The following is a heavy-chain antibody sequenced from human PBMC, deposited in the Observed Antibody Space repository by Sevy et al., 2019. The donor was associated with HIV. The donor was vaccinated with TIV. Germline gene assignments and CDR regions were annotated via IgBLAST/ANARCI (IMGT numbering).Heavy chain of an antibody. CDR1: GFTFSSYA. J-gene: IGHJ3*02. Sequence: GGSLRLSCAASGFTFSSYAMSWVRQAPGKGLEWVSYISSSSSTIHYADSVKGRFTISRDNAKNSLYLQMNSLRAEDTAVYYCARVGMVVGGAFDIGGQGTMVTVSS. CDR3: ARVGMVVGGAFDI. V-gene: IGHV3-48*01. CDR2: ISSSSSTI. D-gene: IGHD3-22*01.